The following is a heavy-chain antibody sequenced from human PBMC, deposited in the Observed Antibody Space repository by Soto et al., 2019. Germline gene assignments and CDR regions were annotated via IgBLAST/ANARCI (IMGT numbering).Heavy chain of an antibody. CDR1: GGSISSGDYY. CDR3: ARGVYYYDSSGYYVDY. Sequence: SETLSLTCTVSGGSISSGDYYWSWIRQPPGKGLEWIGYIYYSGSTYYNPSLKSRVTISVDTSKNQFSLKLSSVTAADTAVYYCARGVYYYDSSGYYVDYWGQGTLVTVSS. CDR2: IYYSGST. J-gene: IGHJ4*02. V-gene: IGHV4-30-4*01. D-gene: IGHD3-22*01.